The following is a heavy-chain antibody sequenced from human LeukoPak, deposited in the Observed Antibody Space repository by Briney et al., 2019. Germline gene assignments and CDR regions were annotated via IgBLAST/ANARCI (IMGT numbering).Heavy chain of an antibody. V-gene: IGHV4-59*01. CDR2: IYYSGST. CDR1: GSSISSYY. CDR3: ARAPIIDFWSGLDAFDI. J-gene: IGHJ3*02. D-gene: IGHD3-3*01. Sequence: PSETLSLTCTVSGSSISSYYWSWIRQPPGKGLEWIGYIYYSGSTNYNPSLKSRVTISVDTSKNQFSLKLSSVTAEDTAVYYCARAPIIDFWSGLDAFDIWGQGTMVTVSS.